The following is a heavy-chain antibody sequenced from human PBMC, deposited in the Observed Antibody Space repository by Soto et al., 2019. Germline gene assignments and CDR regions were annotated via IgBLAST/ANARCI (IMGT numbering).Heavy chain of an antibody. D-gene: IGHD5-18*01. CDR1: GFTFSSDA. J-gene: IGHJ3*02. CDR2: ISGSGGST. CDR3: EKDKFRRIQLWLGAFDI. Sequence: EVQLLESGGGLVQPGGSLRLSCAASGFTFSSDAMSWVRQAPVKGLEWVSAISGSGGSTYYADSVKGRFTISRDNSKKTLYLQMNSLRAEDTAVYYCEKDKFRRIQLWLGAFDIWGQGTMVTVSS. V-gene: IGHV3-23*01.